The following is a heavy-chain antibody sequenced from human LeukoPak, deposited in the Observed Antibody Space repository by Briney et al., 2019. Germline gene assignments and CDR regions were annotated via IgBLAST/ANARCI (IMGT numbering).Heavy chain of an antibody. D-gene: IGHD3-16*01. V-gene: IGHV4-59*01. CDR1: GGSISSYY. J-gene: IGHJ4*02. CDR2: IYYSGST. Sequence: SETLSLTCTVSGGSISSYYWSWIRQPPGKGLEWIGYIYYSGSTNYNPSLKSRVTISADTSKNQFSLKLSSVTAADTAVYYCARGGQLWPRDDYWGQGTLVTVSS. CDR3: ARGGQLWPRDDY.